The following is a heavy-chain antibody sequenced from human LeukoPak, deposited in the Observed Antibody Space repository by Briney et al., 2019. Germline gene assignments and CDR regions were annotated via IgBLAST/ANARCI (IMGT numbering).Heavy chain of an antibody. D-gene: IGHD3-22*01. J-gene: IGHJ4*02. Sequence: PGGSLRLSCAASGFTSSSYWMSWVRQAPGKGLEWVANIKQDGSEKYYVDSVKGRFTISRDNAKNSLYLQMNSLRAEDTAVYYCARQNYYDSSGYYYSGFDYSGQGTLVTVSS. CDR2: IKQDGSEK. CDR3: ARQNYYDSSGYYYSGFDY. V-gene: IGHV3-7*01. CDR1: GFTSSSYW.